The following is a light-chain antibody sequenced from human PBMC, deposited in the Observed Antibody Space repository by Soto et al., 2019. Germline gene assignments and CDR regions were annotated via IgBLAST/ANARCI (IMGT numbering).Light chain of an antibody. CDR3: SAHAGSKRV. Sequence: QSALTQPPSASGSPGQSVTISCTGTSSDVGGYNYVSWYQQHPGKAPKLMIYEVNKRPSGVPDRFSGSKSGNTASLTASGLQAEDGGDYSCSAHAGSKRVFGTGTKVTV. CDR1: SSDVGGYNY. J-gene: IGLJ1*01. CDR2: EVN. V-gene: IGLV2-8*01.